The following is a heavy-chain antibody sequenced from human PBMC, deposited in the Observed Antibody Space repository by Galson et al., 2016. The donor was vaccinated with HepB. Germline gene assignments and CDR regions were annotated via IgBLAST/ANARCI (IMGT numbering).Heavy chain of an antibody. CDR3: ARGGTRGFLDWYFDL. Sequence: SLRLSCAASEFTFGDYYMGWIRQAPGKGLEWVSHISPSSGYSKYGDSVKGRFSISRDNANPSLYLQMHSLRVDHTAVYFFARGGTRGFLDWYFDLWGRGTLVTVSS. CDR1: EFTFGDYY. D-gene: IGHD1-1*01. CDR2: ISPSSGYS. J-gene: IGHJ2*01. V-gene: IGHV3-11*06.